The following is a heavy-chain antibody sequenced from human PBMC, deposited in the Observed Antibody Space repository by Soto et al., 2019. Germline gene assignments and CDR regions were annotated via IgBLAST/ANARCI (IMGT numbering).Heavy chain of an antibody. V-gene: IGHV3-74*01. CDR1: GFTFSRYW. D-gene: IGHD2-2*03. Sequence: EVQLVESGGGSVQPGGSLRLSCAASGFTFSRYWMHWVRQAPGKGLVWVSRINIYGSSTDYADSVKGRFTISRDNAKNTLYLQMNSLRVEDTAEYYCARGWIGDLNDAFDIWGQGTMVTVSS. CDR3: ARGWIGDLNDAFDI. J-gene: IGHJ3*02. CDR2: INIYGSST.